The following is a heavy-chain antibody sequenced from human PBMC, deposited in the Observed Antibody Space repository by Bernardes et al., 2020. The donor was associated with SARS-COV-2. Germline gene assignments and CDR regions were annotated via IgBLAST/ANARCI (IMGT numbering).Heavy chain of an antibody. CDR2: ISGSSGST. CDR1: GFTFSSYA. V-gene: IGHV3-23*01. CDR3: GRDKTGSYTGYGLDV. J-gene: IGHJ6*02. Sequence: GGSLRLSCAASGFTFSSYAMSWVRQAPGKGLQWVSTISGSSGSTYFAGSVKGRFTISRDNARNSLHLQMNSLRAEDTALYYCGRDKTGSYTGYGLDVWGQGTTVTVSS. D-gene: IGHD1-26*01.